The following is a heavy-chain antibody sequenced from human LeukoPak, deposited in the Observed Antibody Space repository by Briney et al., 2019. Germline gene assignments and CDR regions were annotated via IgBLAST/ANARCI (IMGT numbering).Heavy chain of an antibody. CDR1: GGSVSNTNYY. Sequence: PSETLSPTCSVSGGSVSNTNYYWGWIRQPPGKGLEWIGSAFYTGSNYYNPSLKSRVTISVDTSKNRFSLGLSSVTAADTAVYWCARQNVDTAMIIDYWGQGILVTVSS. V-gene: IGHV4-39*01. CDR2: AFYTGSN. D-gene: IGHD5-18*01. J-gene: IGHJ4*02. CDR3: ARQNVDTAMIIDY.